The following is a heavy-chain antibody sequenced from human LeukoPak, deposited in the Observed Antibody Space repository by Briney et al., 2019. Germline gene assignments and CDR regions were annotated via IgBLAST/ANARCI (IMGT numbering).Heavy chain of an antibody. CDR1: GFPFSSYW. V-gene: IGHV3-7*01. CDR3: ARDKYYFDY. CDR2: IKQDGSKK. Sequence: PGGSLRLSCVASGFPFSSYWMTWVRQAPGKGLEWVANIKQDGSKKSYVDSVKGRFTISRDNAKNSLYLQMNSLRAEDTAVYYCARDKYYFDYWGQGTLVTVSS. J-gene: IGHJ4*02.